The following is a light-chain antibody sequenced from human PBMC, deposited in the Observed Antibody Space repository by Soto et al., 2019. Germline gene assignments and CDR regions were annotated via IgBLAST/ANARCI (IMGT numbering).Light chain of an antibody. CDR3: SSYTRQYTPYYV. J-gene: IGLJ1*01. Sequence: QSVLTQPASVSGSPGQSITLSCTGTSSDVGGYNYVSWYQQHPGKAPKLMIYEVSNRPSGISHRFSGSKSGNTASLTISGLRAEDEADYQCSSYTRQYTPYYVLGNGTKVT. CDR1: SSDVGGYNY. CDR2: EVS. V-gene: IGLV2-14*01.